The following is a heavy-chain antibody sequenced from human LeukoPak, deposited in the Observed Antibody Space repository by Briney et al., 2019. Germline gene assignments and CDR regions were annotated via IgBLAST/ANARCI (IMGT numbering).Heavy chain of an antibody. Sequence: SETLSLTCAVSGGSISSGGYSWNWIRQPPGKGLEWIGYIYNSGSTSYNPSLKSRVTISVDTSKNQFSLKLSSVTAADTAVYYCARVPRLFYCSGGSCHYYYYMDVWGKGTTVTVSS. V-gene: IGHV4-30-4*07. J-gene: IGHJ6*03. CDR2: IYNSGST. CDR3: ARVPRLFYCSGGSCHYYYYMDV. D-gene: IGHD2-15*01. CDR1: GGSISSGGYS.